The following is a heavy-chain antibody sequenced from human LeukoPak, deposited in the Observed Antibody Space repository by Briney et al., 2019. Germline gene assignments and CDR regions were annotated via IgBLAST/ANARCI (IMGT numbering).Heavy chain of an antibody. Sequence: SVSLSLTCTLSVGSLSSYYWIWIRDPPAKGLEGIGYIYSGGCTNYNPSLKSRVTISEDTSKNQFSLRLRSVAAADTAVYYCARLYYDSSGRFGWFDPWGQGTLVTVSS. D-gene: IGHD3-22*01. CDR1: VGSLSSYY. J-gene: IGHJ5*02. CDR3: ARLYYDSSGRFGWFDP. V-gene: IGHV4-59*08. CDR2: IYSGGCT.